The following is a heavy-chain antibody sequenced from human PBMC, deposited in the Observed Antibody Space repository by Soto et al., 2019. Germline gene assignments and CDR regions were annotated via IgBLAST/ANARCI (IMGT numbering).Heavy chain of an antibody. CDR1: GFTFSSYA. D-gene: IGHD2-2*01. Sequence: GGSLRLSCAASGFTFSSYAMSWVRQAPGKGLEWVSVISSGADRTYYADSVKGRFTISRDNSKTTLYLQMNSLRFDDTAVYYCAKLGAASRCGDTSCYPVGGTFDIWGQGTMVTVSS. CDR2: ISSGADRT. CDR3: AKLGAASRCGDTSCYPVGGTFDI. J-gene: IGHJ3*02. V-gene: IGHV3-23*01.